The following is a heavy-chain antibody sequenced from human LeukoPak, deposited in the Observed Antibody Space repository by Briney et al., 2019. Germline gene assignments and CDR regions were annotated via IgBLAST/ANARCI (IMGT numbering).Heavy chain of an antibody. V-gene: IGHV3-23*01. Sequence: PGGSVRLSCGASGFTLSSYAMSGLRQAPGKGLEGGSAISGRDGSTYYADSVKGRFTICRDNTKNTLYLQMNSLRAEATAVYYCAKADSSGWYIAYFDYWGQGTLVTVSS. CDR3: AKADSSGWYIAYFDY. CDR1: GFTLSSYA. D-gene: IGHD6-19*01. CDR2: ISGRDGST. J-gene: IGHJ4*02.